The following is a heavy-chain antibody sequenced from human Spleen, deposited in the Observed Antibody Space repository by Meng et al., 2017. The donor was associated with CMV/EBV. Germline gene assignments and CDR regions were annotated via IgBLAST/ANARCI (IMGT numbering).Heavy chain of an antibody. CDR2: INPNSGDT. V-gene: IGHV1-2*02. D-gene: IGHD1-26*01. CDR1: YY. Sequence: YYIHWVRQDPGKGLEWRGWINPNSGDTNYASSLQGRVTMTRDMSSSTAYMDLSRLTSDDTAMYYCARDLPGYKDQSGSYFPGGWLDPWGQGTLVTVSS. J-gene: IGHJ5*02. CDR3: ARDLPGYKDQSGSYFPGGWLDP.